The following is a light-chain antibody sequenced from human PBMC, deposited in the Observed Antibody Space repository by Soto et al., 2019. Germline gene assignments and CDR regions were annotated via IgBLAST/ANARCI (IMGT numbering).Light chain of an antibody. CDR3: ASYTTSSTYV. J-gene: IGLJ1*01. CDR2: DVS. CDR1: SSDVGGYSY. Sequence: QSVLTQPASVSGSPGQSSAISCTGTSSDVGGYSYVSWYQQQPGKAPKLVISDVSNRPSGVSDRFSGSKSGNTASLTISGLQTEDEADYYCASYTTSSTYVFGTGNQLTVL. V-gene: IGLV2-14*01.